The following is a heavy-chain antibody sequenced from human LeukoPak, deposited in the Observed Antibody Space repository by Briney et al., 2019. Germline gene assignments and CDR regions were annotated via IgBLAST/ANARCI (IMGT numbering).Heavy chain of an antibody. CDR2: IYYSGST. Sequence: PSETLSLTCTVSGGSVSSYYWSWIRQPPGKGLEWIGYIYYSGSTNYNPSLKSRVTISVDTSKNQFSLKLSSVTAADTAVYYCARHPPSRYCTNGVCNNWLDPWGQGTLVTVSS. J-gene: IGHJ5*02. V-gene: IGHV4-59*08. CDR1: GGSVSSYY. CDR3: ARHPPSRYCTNGVCNNWLDP. D-gene: IGHD2-8*01.